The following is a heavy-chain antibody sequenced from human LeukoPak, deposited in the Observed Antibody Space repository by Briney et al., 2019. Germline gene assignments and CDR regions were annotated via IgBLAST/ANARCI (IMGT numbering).Heavy chain of an antibody. J-gene: IGHJ4*02. D-gene: IGHD4-23*01. CDR1: EFTFSSYE. CDR2: ISSSGSTI. Sequence: GGSLRLSCAASEFTFSSYEMNWVRQAPGKGLEWVSYISSSGSTIYYADSVKGRFTISRDNAKNALYLQMTRLRAEDTAVYYCERVGPTDGGIVRWVFDYWGQGTLVTVSS. CDR3: ERVGPTDGGIVRWVFDY. V-gene: IGHV3-48*03.